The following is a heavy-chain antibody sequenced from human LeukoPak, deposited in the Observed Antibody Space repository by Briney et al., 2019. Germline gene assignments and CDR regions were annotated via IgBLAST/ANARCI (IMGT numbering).Heavy chain of an antibody. Sequence: ASVKVSCKASGYTFTGHYMHWVRQAPGQGLEWMGWINPNSGGTNYAQKFQGRVTMTRDTSISTAYMELSRLRSDDTAVYYCARDEVQLERRGFDYWGQGTLVTVSS. J-gene: IGHJ4*02. CDR1: GYTFTGHY. V-gene: IGHV1-2*02. CDR3: ARDEVQLERRGFDY. D-gene: IGHD1-1*01. CDR2: INPNSGGT.